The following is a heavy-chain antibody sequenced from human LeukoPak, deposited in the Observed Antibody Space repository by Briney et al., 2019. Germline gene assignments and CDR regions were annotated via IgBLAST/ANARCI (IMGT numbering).Heavy chain of an antibody. V-gene: IGHV3-23*01. CDR2: ISGSGGST. J-gene: IGHJ6*02. D-gene: IGHD6-13*01. CDR1: GFTFSSYA. CDR3: ARDRAAAQPYYYYGMDV. Sequence: SGGSLRLSCAASGFTFSSYAMSWVRQAPGKGLEWVSAISGSGGSTYYADSVKGRFTISRDNAKNSLYLQMNSLRAEDTAVYYCARDRAAAQPYYYYGMDVWGQGTTVTVSS.